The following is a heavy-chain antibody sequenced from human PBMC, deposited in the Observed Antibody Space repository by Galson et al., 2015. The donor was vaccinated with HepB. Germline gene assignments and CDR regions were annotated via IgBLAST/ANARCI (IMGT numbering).Heavy chain of an antibody. Sequence: SLRLSCAASGFTFSDYYMTWIRQAPGKGLEWISYTRSIGAGTFYADSVKGRFTISRDNAKNSLYLQMNSLRVEDTAIYYCARGYDFLDYWGQGTLVTVSS. V-gene: IGHV3-11*01. CDR3: ARGYDFLDY. J-gene: IGHJ4*02. CDR2: TRSIGAGT. D-gene: IGHD3-3*01. CDR1: GFTFSDYY.